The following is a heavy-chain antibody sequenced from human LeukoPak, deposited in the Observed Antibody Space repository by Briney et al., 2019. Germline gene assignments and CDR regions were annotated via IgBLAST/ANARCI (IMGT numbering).Heavy chain of an antibody. CDR2: IKQDGSEK. V-gene: IGHV3-7*01. CDR3: ARDRGGRYCSSTSCHIRDY. Sequence: GGSLRLSCAASGFTFSSYEMNWVRQAPGKGLEWVANIKQDGSEKYYVDSVKGRFTISRDNAKNSLYLQMNSLRAEDTAVYYCARDRGGRYCSSTSCHIRDYWGQGTLVTVSS. D-gene: IGHD2-2*02. J-gene: IGHJ4*02. CDR1: GFTFSSYE.